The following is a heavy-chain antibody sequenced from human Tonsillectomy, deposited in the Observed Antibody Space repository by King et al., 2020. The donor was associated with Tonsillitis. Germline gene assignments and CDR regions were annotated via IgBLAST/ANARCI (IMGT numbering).Heavy chain of an antibody. Sequence: VQLVESGGGLVKPGGSLRLSCAASGFTFSDYFMSWIRQAPGKGLEWVSYISVRGTHTSHADSVKGRFTISRDDAKNSLFLQLTNLRVEDTAVYYCARHRAVGQYMSNPYCGQGTLVTVSS. D-gene: IGHD1-1*01. CDR1: GFTFSDYF. V-gene: IGHV3-11*06. J-gene: IGHJ4*02. CDR2: ISVRGTHT. CDR3: ARHRAVGQYMSNPY.